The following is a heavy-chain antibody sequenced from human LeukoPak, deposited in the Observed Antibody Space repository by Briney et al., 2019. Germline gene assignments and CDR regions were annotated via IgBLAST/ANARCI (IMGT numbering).Heavy chain of an antibody. CDR1: GGTFISDA. J-gene: IGHJ4*02. D-gene: IGHD4-23*01. Sequence: SVKVSCKASGGTFISDAISRGRPAPGQGLEGMGRIIPIFGIANYAQKFQGRVTITADKSTSTAYMELSSLRSEDTAVYYCASGPYGGNSGTLDYWGQGTLVTVSS. CDR3: ASGPYGGNSGTLDY. CDR2: IIPIFGIA. V-gene: IGHV1-69*04.